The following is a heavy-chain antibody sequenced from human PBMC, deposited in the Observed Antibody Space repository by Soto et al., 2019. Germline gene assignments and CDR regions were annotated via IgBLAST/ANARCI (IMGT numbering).Heavy chain of an antibody. CDR3: ARMGDYYDSSGPGNYFDY. D-gene: IGHD3-22*01. J-gene: IGHJ4*02. CDR2: IDWDDDK. V-gene: IGHV2-70*11. Sequence: GPTMLNPTQTLPLPCTFSRFSLGPSGMCVSWIRQPQGKPLEWLARIDWDDDKYYSTSLKTRLTISKDTSKNQVVLTMTNMDPVDTATYYCARMGDYYDSSGPGNYFDYWXQGTLVTVSS. CDR1: RFSLGPSGMC.